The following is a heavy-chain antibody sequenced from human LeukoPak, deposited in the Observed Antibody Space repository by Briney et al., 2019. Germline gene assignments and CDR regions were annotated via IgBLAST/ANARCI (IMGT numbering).Heavy chain of an antibody. V-gene: IGHV4-34*01. Sequence: SQTLSLTCAVYGGSFSGYYWSWIRQPPGKGLEWIGEINHSGSTNYNPSLKSRVTISVDTSKNQFSLKLSSVTAADTAVYYCARGLAIEMATIWDYYYGMDVWGQGTTVTVSS. CDR1: GGSFSGYY. CDR2: INHSGST. CDR3: ARGLAIEMATIWDYYYGMDV. J-gene: IGHJ6*02. D-gene: IGHD5-24*01.